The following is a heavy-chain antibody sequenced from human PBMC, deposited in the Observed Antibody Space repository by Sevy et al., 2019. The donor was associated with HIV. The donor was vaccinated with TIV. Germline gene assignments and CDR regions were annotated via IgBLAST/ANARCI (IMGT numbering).Heavy chain of an antibody. CDR2: IWYDGSNK. CDR3: ARDSSNYYDSSGYYYEYFDY. CDR1: GFTFSSYG. J-gene: IGHJ4*02. V-gene: IGHV3-33*01. D-gene: IGHD3-22*01. Sequence: GGSLRLSCAASGFTFSSYGMYWVRQAPGKGLEWVAVIWYDGSNKYYADSVKGRFTISRDNSKNTLYLQMNSLRAEDTAVYYCARDSSNYYDSSGYYYEYFDYWGQGTLVTVSS.